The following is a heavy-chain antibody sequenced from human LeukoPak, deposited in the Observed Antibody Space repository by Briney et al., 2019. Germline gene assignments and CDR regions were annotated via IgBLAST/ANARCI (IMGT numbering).Heavy chain of an antibody. Sequence: GGSLRLSCAASGFTFDDYAMHWVRQTPGKGLEWVSGISWHSAFIGYADSVKGRFTISRDNAKDSLYLQMNSLRAEDTAVYYCASAHYGDYEGFANLNFWGQGTLVTVSS. CDR3: ASAHYGDYEGFANLNF. D-gene: IGHD4-17*01. V-gene: IGHV3-9*01. CDR2: ISWHSAFI. J-gene: IGHJ4*02. CDR1: GFTFDDYA.